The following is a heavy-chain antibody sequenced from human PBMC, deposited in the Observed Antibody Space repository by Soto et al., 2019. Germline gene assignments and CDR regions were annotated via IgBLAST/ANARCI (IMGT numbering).Heavy chain of an antibody. CDR1: GGTFSSYA. D-gene: IGHD2-15*01. V-gene: IGHV1-69*01. Sequence: QVQLVQSGAEVKKPGSSVKVSWKASGGTFSSYAISWVRQAPGQGLEWMGGIIPIFGTANYAQKFQGRVTITADESTSTAYMELSSLRSEDTAVYYCARAGYCSGGSCYSGWFDPWGQGTLVTVSS. CDR2: IIPIFGTA. CDR3: ARAGYCSGGSCYSGWFDP. J-gene: IGHJ5*02.